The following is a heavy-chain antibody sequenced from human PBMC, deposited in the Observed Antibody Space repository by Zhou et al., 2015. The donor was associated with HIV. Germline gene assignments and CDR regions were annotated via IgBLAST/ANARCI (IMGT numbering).Heavy chain of an antibody. Sequence: QVQLVQSGAEVKKPGSSVKVSCKASGGTFSSYAISWVRQAPGQGLEWMGGIIPMYGTANYAQRFQGRVTITADESTSTAYMELSSLRSEDTAVYYCHYYGSGSHFDYWGQGTLVTVSS. V-gene: IGHV1-69*01. CDR3: HYYGSGSHFDY. J-gene: IGHJ4*02. CDR2: IIPMYGTA. CDR1: GGTFSSYA. D-gene: IGHD3-10*01.